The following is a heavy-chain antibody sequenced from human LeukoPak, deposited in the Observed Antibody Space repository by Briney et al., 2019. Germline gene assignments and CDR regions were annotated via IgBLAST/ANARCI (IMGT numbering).Heavy chain of an antibody. V-gene: IGHV3-23*01. CDR1: GFTFSSFG. CDR2: VSGSGDAT. Sequence: PGGSLRLSCVASGFTFSSFGMSWVRQAPVKRLEWVSAVSGSGDATYYADSVKGRFTISRDNSENTLYLQMDSLRVEDTAVYYCARALTVYCSSTSCYYYYGMDVWGRGTTVTVSS. D-gene: IGHD2-2*01. J-gene: IGHJ6*02. CDR3: ARALTVYCSSTSCYYYYGMDV.